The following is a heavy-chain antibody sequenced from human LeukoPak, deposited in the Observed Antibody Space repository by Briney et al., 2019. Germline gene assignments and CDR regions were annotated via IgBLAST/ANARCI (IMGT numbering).Heavy chain of an antibody. D-gene: IGHD3-10*01. J-gene: IGHJ4*02. Sequence: GGSLRLSCAASGFSVSGNYMSWVRQAPGKGLEWVSVIYTSGTTYYADSVKGRFTISRDTSKNTLYLQMNSLRAEDTAVYYCVRDPLYGSGSYSVDYWGQGTLVTVPS. V-gene: IGHV3-53*01. CDR3: VRDPLYGSGSYSVDY. CDR1: GFSVSGNY. CDR2: IYTSGTT.